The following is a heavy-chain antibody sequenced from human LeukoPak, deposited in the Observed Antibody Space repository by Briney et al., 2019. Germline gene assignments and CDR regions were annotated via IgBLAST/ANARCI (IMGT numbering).Heavy chain of an antibody. CDR1: GFTLSSYA. CDR3: ANRYESSGFDY. Sequence: PGVSLRLPCAASGFTLSSYAMSWVRQAPGKGLEWVSAISGSGGSTYYADSVKGRFTISRDNSKNTLYLQVNSLRAEDTAVYYCANRYESSGFDYWGQGTLVTVSS. D-gene: IGHD3-22*01. V-gene: IGHV3-23*01. J-gene: IGHJ4*02. CDR2: ISGSGGST.